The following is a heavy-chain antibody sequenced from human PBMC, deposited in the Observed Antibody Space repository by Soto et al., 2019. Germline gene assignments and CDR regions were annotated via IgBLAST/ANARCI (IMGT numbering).Heavy chain of an antibody. D-gene: IGHD3-10*01. J-gene: IGHJ6*02. CDR3: ARDDEYSGNGMDV. CDR1: EFNFSNYG. Sequence: QVQLVESGGGVVEPARSLRLSCAASEFNFSNYGMHWVRQAPGKGLEWVAVILNDGSNRYHADSVKDRFTISRDNSKNTLYLQMNSLRAEDTAVYYCARDDEYSGNGMDVWGQGTTVTVS. CDR2: ILNDGSNR. V-gene: IGHV3-33*01.